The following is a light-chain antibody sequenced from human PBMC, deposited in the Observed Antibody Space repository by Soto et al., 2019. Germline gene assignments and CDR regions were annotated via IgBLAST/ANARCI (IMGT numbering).Light chain of an antibody. CDR1: QSISGSY. V-gene: IGKV3-20*01. Sequence: IVLTQSPGTLSLSPGERATLSCGASQSISGSYLAWYQQKPGQAPRLLIHGASSRATDIPDRFSGSGSGADFTLTISRLEPEDFAVYYRQQYATSTPFAHGPRLEIK. CDR2: GAS. J-gene: IGKJ5*01. CDR3: QQYATSTP.